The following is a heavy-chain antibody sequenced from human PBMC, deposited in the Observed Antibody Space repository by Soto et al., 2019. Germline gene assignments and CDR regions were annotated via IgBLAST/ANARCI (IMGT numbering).Heavy chain of an antibody. D-gene: IGHD2-15*01. J-gene: IGHJ6*02. Sequence: PGGSLRLSCAASGFIFSDYTINWVRQAPGKGLEWVSVIYRAGKIYYADSVKGRFTTSSDNSQNTWFLQMNSLRAEDTAVYYCARDSGLIWGNYGMDVWGQGTTVTVSS. CDR1: GFIFSDYT. CDR3: ARDSGLIWGNYGMDV. CDR2: IYRAGKI. V-gene: IGHV3-53*01.